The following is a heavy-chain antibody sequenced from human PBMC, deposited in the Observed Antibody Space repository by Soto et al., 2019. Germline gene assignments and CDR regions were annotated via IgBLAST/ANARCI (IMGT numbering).Heavy chain of an antibody. CDR1: VFTFTSHG. D-gene: IGHD3-22*01. J-gene: IGHJ4*02. Sequence: GGSLRVSCAASVFTFTSHGMHWVRQAPGKGLEWVAVISYDGSNTYYVDSVKGRFTISRDNSKNTLYLQMNSLRDEDTAVYHCGASYYYDSGGHYAAVKPLDYWGEGTLVTVSS. CDR3: GASYYYDSGGHYAAVKPLDY. CDR2: ISYDGSNT. V-gene: IGHV3-30*03.